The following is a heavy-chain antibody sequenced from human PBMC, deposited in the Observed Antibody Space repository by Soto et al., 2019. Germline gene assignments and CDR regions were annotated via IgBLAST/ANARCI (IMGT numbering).Heavy chain of an antibody. CDR2: IYYSGST. Sequence: QLQLQESGPGLVKPSETLSLTCTVSGGSIGSSSYYWGWIRQPPGKGLEWIGSIYYSGSTYYNPSLKSRVTISVDPSKTQFPLKLSSVTAADTAVYYCARHLGGYDWNALSIWGQGTMVTVSS. J-gene: IGHJ3*02. V-gene: IGHV4-39*01. CDR1: GGSIGSSSYY. CDR3: ARHLGGYDWNALSI. D-gene: IGHD5-12*01.